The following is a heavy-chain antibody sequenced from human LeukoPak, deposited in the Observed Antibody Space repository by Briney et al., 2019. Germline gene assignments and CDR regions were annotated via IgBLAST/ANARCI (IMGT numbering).Heavy chain of an antibody. CDR1: GFTFSSYA. CDR2: ISWNSGSI. V-gene: IGHV3-9*01. Sequence: GGSLRLSCAASGFTFSSYAMHWVRQAPGKGLEWVSGISWNSGSIGYADSVKGRFTISRDNAKNSLYLQMNSLRAEDTALYYCAKDMGSAVAASNFDYWGQGTLVTVSS. J-gene: IGHJ4*02. CDR3: AKDMGSAVAASNFDY. D-gene: IGHD6-19*01.